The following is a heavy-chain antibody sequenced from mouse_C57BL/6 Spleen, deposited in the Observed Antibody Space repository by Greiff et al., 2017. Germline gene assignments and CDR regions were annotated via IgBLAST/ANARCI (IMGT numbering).Heavy chain of an antibody. D-gene: IGHD1-1*01. V-gene: IGHV1-82*01. CDR2: IYPGDGDT. CDR1: GYAFSSSW. J-gene: IGHJ1*03. CDR3: ARSRHYYGSSPYWYFDV. Sequence: QVQLQQSGPELVKPGASVKISCKASGYAFSSSWMNWVKQRPGKGLEWIGRIYPGDGDTNYNGKFKGKATLTADKSSSTAYMQLSSLTSEDSAVYFCARSRHYYGSSPYWYFDVWGTGTTVTVSS.